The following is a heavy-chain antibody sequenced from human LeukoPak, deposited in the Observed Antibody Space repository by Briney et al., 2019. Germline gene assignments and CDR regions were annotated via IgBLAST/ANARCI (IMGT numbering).Heavy chain of an antibody. J-gene: IGHJ4*02. Sequence: PSETLSLTCTVSGGSISSGSYYWSWIRQPAGKGLEWIGRIYTSGSTSYNPSLKSRVTISVDTSKIQFSLKLSSVTAADTAVYYCARDRYYYDSSGYHLPYYFDYWGQGTLVTVSS. CDR1: GGSISSGSYY. V-gene: IGHV4-61*02. CDR3: ARDRYYYDSSGYHLPYYFDY. D-gene: IGHD3-22*01. CDR2: IYTSGST.